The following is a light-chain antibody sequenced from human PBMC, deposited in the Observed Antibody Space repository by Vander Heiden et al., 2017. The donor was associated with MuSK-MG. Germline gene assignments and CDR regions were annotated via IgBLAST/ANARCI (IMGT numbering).Light chain of an antibody. CDR1: QSLLHSNGYNY. Sequence: DIVMTQSPLSLPVTTGEPASISCRSSQSLLHSNGYNYLDWYLQKPGQSPQLLIYLGSNRASGVPDRFSGSGSGTDFTLKISRVEAEDVGVYYCRQASQSPITFGHGTKVDIK. CDR2: LGS. J-gene: IGKJ3*01. V-gene: IGKV2-28*01. CDR3: RQASQSPIT.